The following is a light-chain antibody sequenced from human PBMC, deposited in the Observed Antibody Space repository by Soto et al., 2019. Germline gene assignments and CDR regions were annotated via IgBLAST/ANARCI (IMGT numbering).Light chain of an antibody. J-gene: IGKJ1*01. V-gene: IGKV4-1*01. Sequence: DIVMTQSPHSLSVSLGERATINCKSSQTVLYNSKSYLAWYQHKPGQPPKLLLYSASTREFGVPERFSGSGSATDFTLTISSLQAEDVATYYCQQYYSSPQTVGQGTKVEIK. CDR3: QQYYSSPQT. CDR1: QTVLYNSKSY. CDR2: SAS.